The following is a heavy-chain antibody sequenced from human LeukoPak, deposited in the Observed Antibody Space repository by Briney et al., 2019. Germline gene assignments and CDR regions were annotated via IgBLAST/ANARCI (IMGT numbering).Heavy chain of an antibody. V-gene: IGHV4-34*01. CDR3: ARHDYGDYVYFDY. Sequence: PSETLSLTCAVYGGSFSGYYWSWIRQPPGKGLEWIGEINHSGSTNYNPSLKSRVTISVDTSKNQFSLKLSSVTAADTAVYYCARHDYGDYVYFDYWGQGTLVTVSS. CDR2: INHSGST. J-gene: IGHJ4*02. CDR1: GGSFSGYY. D-gene: IGHD4-17*01.